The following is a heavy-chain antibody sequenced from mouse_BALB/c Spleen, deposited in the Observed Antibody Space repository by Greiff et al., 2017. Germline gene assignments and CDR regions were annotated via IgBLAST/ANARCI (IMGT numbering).Heavy chain of an antibody. D-gene: IGHD1-2*01. CDR2: IDPANGNT. J-gene: IGHJ3*01. CDR3: AVSITTATGEAY. CDR1: GFNIKDTY. V-gene: IGHV14-3*02. Sequence: EVQLQQSGAELVKPGASVKLSCTASGFNIKDTYMHWVKQRPEQGLEWIGRIDPANGNTKYDPKFQGKATITADTSSNTAYLQLSSLTSEDTAVYYCAVSITTATGEAYWGQGTLVTVSA.